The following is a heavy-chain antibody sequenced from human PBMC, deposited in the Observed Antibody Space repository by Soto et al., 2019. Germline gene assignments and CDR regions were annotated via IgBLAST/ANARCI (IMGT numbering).Heavy chain of an antibody. J-gene: IGHJ3*02. CDR2: IKSKTDGGTT. D-gene: IGHD3-10*01. Sequence: EVQLVESGGGLVKPGGSLRLSCAASGFTFSNAWMSWVRQAPGKGLEWVGRIKSKTDGGTTDYAAPVKGRFTISRDDSNNTLYLQMNSLKTEDTAVYYCTTVDWFGTDAFDSWGQGTMVTVSS. CDR1: GFTFSNAW. V-gene: IGHV3-15*01. CDR3: TTVDWFGTDAFDS.